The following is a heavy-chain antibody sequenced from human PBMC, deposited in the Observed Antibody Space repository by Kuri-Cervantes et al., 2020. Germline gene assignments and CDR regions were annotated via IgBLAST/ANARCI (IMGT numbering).Heavy chain of an antibody. CDR2: ISSSSSYI. Sequence: GESLKISCAASGFTFSSYSMNWVRQAPGKGLEWVSSISSSSSYIYYADSVKGRFTISRDNAKNSLYLQMNSLRAEDTAVYYCARDHQDSSGYLFDYWGQGTLVTVSS. J-gene: IGHJ4*02. V-gene: IGHV3-21*01. CDR1: GFTFSSYS. D-gene: IGHD3-22*01. CDR3: ARDHQDSSGYLFDY.